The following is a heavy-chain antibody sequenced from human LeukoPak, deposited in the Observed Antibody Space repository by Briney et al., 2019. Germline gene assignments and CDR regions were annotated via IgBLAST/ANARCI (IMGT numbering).Heavy chain of an antibody. CDR1: GFTLSTSW. CDR3: ARAGSPRSLIGSPYNWFDP. Sequence: GGSLRLSCAASGFTLSTSWMHWVRQAPGKGLVWVARTNGDGSDISYADSVKGRFTISRDNAKNTLYLQMNSLRAEDTAVYYCARAGSPRSLIGSPYNWFDPWGQGTLVTVSS. J-gene: IGHJ5*02. CDR2: TNGDGSDI. D-gene: IGHD5/OR15-5a*01. V-gene: IGHV3-74*01.